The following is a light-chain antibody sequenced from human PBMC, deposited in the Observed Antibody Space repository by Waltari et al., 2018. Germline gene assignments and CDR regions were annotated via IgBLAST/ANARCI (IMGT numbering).Light chain of an antibody. V-gene: IGKV1-5*03. Sequence: DIQMTQSPYTLSVSVVDRVTITCRASRSISTWLVWYQQKPWTAAKLLIYNASTLESSVTSRCFSSRSGTELTLTTSSRQPDDVSTSYCQQYNSNSLLTFGGGTKLEIK. CDR3: QQYNSNSLLT. CDR2: NAS. J-gene: IGKJ4*02. CDR1: RSISTW.